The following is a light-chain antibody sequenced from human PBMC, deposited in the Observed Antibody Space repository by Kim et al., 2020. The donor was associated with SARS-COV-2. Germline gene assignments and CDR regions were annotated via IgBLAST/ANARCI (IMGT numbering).Light chain of an antibody. Sequence: EIVLTQSPATLSLSPGERATLSCRASQSVSSSLAWYQQKPGQAPRLLFSDASNRATGIPARFSGSGSGTDFSLTISSLEPEDFAVYYSQKSRNRPPITFGQGRRLGIK. CDR1: QSVSSS. CDR3: QKSRNRPPIT. J-gene: IGKJ5*01. V-gene: IGKV3-11*01. CDR2: DAS.